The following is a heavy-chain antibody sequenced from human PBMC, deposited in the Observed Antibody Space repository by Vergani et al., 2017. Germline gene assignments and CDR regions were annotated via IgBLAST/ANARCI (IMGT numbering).Heavy chain of an antibody. CDR3: ARGDYCILTGYRY. V-gene: IGHV1-46*03. Sequence: VQVVRPGAAVKKSGASVKVSCKTSGYTFSNYYMPWVRQGPGQGLEWMGIINPSGGHKNYGQKFQGRVTMTRDTSTSTVYMELSSLRSEATAIYYCARGDYCILTGYRYWGQGTLVTVSA. CDR1: GYTFSNYY. D-gene: IGHD3-9*01. CDR2: INPSGGHK. J-gene: IGHJ4*02.